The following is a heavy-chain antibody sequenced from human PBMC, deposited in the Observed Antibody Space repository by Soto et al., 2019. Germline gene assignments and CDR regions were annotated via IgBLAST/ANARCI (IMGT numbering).Heavy chain of an antibody. CDR1: GFTISSNA. CDR2: ISDRGATT. D-gene: IGHD1-1*01. V-gene: IGHV3-23*01. Sequence: PGGSLRLSCAASGFTISSNAMYWVRQAPGKGLEWVSAISDRGATTHYADSVKGRFTISRDTSKSTLYLQLNTLRADDTAVYYCAKDKPGTTSFDYWGQGTLVTVSS. J-gene: IGHJ4*02. CDR3: AKDKPGTTSFDY.